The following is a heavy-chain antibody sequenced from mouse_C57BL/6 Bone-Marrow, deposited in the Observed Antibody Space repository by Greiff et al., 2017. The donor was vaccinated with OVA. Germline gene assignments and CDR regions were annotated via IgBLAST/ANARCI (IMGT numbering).Heavy chain of an antibody. CDR2: SRNKANDYTT. CDR1: GFTFSDFY. Sequence: EVHLVESGGGLVQSGRSLRLSCATSGFTFSDFYMEWVRQAPGKGLEWIAASRNKANDYTTEYSASVKGRFIVSRDTSQSILYLQMNALRAEDTAIYYCARDYVFAYWGQGTLVTVSA. CDR3: ARDYVFAY. V-gene: IGHV7-1*01. J-gene: IGHJ3*01.